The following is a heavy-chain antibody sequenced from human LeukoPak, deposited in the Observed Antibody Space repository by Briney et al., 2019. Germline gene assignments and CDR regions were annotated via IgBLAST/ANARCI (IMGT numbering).Heavy chain of an antibody. Sequence: SGTLSLTCAVSGGSISSSNWWTWVRQPPGKGLEWIGEIYRSGSTNYNPSLKSRVTISVDKSKNQFSLKLSSVTAADTAVYYCARVSGYDWESSYDYWGQGTLVTVSS. CDR1: GGSISSSNW. J-gene: IGHJ4*02. D-gene: IGHD5-12*01. CDR3: ARVSGYDWESSYDY. CDR2: IYRSGST. V-gene: IGHV4-4*02.